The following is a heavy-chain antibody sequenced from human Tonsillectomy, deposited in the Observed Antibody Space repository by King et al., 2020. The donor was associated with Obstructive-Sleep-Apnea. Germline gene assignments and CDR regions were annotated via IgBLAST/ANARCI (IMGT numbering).Heavy chain of an antibody. CDR1: GFTFSDQY. J-gene: IGHJ4*02. V-gene: IGHV3-72*01. D-gene: IGHD5-24*01. CDR3: ARLFGRNDYNRAFDS. CDR2: IMSKANNYTT. Sequence: VQLVESGGGLVQPGGSLRLSCAASGFTFSDQYMDWVRQAPGKGLEWVGRIMSKANNYTTHYAASVTGRFTISRDDSKNSLYLQMNNLKTEDTAVYYCARLFGRNDYNRAFDSWGQGTLVTVSS.